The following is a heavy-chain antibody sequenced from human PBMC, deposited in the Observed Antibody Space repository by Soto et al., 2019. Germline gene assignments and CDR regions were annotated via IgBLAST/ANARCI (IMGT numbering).Heavy chain of an antibody. V-gene: IGHV5-51*01. CDR1: GYSFTSYW. J-gene: IGHJ6*02. D-gene: IGHD6-6*01. Sequence: PGVSLKISCKGSGYSFTSYWIGWVRQMPGKGLELMGINYPGDSDTRYSPSFQGPVTISADKSIRTAYLQCSSLKASDPAMYYCARHRGSSGDPYNYYGMDVWGQVTTVTVS. CDR2: NYPGDSDT. CDR3: ARHRGSSGDPYNYYGMDV.